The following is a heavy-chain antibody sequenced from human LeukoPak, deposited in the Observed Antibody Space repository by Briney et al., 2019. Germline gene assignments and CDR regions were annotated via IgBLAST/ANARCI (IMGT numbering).Heavy chain of an antibody. J-gene: IGHJ4*02. CDR2: INHNGNVN. V-gene: IGHV3-7*01. D-gene: IGHD1-20*01. CDR3: ARGTNWSPLDFDY. CDR1: GFTFSSYW. Sequence: GGSLRLSCAASGFTFSSYWMNWARQAPGKGLEWVASINHNGNVNYYVDSVKGRFTISRDNAKNSLYLQMTSLRAEDTAVYYCARGTNWSPLDFDYWGQGTLVTVSS.